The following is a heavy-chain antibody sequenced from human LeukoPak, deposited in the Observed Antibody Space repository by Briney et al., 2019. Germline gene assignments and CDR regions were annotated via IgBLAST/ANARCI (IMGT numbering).Heavy chain of an antibody. J-gene: IGHJ4*02. D-gene: IGHD1-1*01. CDR1: GYTFTGYY. CDR2: INPNSGGT. Sequence: ASVKVSCKASGYTFTGYYMHWVRQAPGQGLEWMGWINPNSGGTNYAQKFQGRVIMTRDTSIRTAYMELSRLRSDDTAVYYCARAPRITWNGFDYWGQGTLVTVSS. CDR3: ARAPRITWNGFDY. V-gene: IGHV1-2*02.